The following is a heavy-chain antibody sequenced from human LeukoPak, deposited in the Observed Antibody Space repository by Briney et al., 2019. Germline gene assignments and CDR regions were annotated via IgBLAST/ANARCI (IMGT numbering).Heavy chain of an antibody. J-gene: IGHJ4*02. CDR3: ARSGTGLLRYYFDY. D-gene: IGHD3-22*01. CDR1: GGSISSYY. Sequence: SETLSLTCTVSGGSISSYYWSWIRQPPGKGLEWIGYIYYSGSTNYNPSLKSRVTISVDTSKNQFSLRLSSVTAADTAVYYCARSGTGLLRYYFDYWGQGTLVTVSS. V-gene: IGHV4-59*08. CDR2: IYYSGST.